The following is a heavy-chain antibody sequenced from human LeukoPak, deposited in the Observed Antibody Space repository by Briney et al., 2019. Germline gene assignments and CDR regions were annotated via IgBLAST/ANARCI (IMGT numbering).Heavy chain of an antibody. D-gene: IGHD6-13*01. CDR3: ARGYSSSWYDAFDI. CDR2: IYYSGST. Sequence: SETLSLTCTVSGGSISSYYWSWIRQPPGKGLEWIGYIYYSGSTNYNPSLKSRVTISVDTSKNQFSLKLSSVTAADTAVCYCARGYSSSWYDAFDIWGQGTMVTVSS. J-gene: IGHJ3*02. V-gene: IGHV4-59*01. CDR1: GGSISSYY.